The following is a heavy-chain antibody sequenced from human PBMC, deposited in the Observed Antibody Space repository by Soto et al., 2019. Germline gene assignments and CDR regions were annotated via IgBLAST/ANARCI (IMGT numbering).Heavy chain of an antibody. CDR3: AKIPSITMVRGPFDF. CDR1: GCTFSSYA. CDR2: ISGSGGST. J-gene: IGHJ4*02. Sequence: EVQLLESGGGLVQPGGYLRLSCAASGCTFSSYAMSWVRQAPGKGLEWVSAISGSGGSTYYADSVKGRFTISRDNSKNTLYLQMNSLRAEDTAVYYCAKIPSITMVRGPFDFWGLGTLVTVSS. D-gene: IGHD3-10*01. V-gene: IGHV3-23*01.